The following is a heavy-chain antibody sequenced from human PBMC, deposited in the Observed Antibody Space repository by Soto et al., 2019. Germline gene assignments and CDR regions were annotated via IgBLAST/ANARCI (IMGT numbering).Heavy chain of an antibody. CDR2: INNDGSST. Sequence: GGSLRLSCAASGFTFSSFWMHRVRQAPGKGLVWVSRINNDGSSTAYADSVKGRFTISRDNAKSTLYLQVTSLRAEDTAVYYCARDPLIGNTDYGLDVWGQGTTVTVSS. J-gene: IGHJ6*02. V-gene: IGHV3-74*01. CDR1: GFTFSSFW. CDR3: ARDPLIGNTDYGLDV. D-gene: IGHD2-21*01.